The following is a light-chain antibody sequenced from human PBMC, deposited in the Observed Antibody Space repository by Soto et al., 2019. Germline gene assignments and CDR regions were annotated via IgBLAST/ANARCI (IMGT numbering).Light chain of an antibody. J-gene: IGKJ1*01. V-gene: IGKV1-39*01. CDR2: GAS. CDR1: QAINKY. CDR3: QQSSTTPGT. Sequence: DIQMTQSPSSLPASVGDSVTITCRASQAINKYLNWYQHKAGQAPKLLIYGASSLHKGVPARFRGSGAGTFFTLTISSLQPEDFATYYCQQSSTTPGTFGRGTTVAI.